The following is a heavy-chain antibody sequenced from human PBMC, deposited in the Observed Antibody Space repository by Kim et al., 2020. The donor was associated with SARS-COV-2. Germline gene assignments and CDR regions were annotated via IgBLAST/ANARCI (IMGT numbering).Heavy chain of an antibody. V-gene: IGHV3-74*01. J-gene: IGHJ6*02. D-gene: IGHD2-15*01. CDR3: ARGDMSYGMDV. Sequence: ADTVKTRFTISREDAKNTLYLQMNRLRGEDTAVYYCARGDMSYGMDVWGQGTTVTVSS.